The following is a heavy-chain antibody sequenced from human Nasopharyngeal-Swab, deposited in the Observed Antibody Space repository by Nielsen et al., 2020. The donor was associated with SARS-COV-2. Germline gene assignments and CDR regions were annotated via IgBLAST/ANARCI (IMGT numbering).Heavy chain of an antibody. Sequence: GESLKISCAASGFTFSDYYMSWIRQAPGKGLEWVSYISSSSSYTNYADSVKGRFTISRDNAKNSLYLQMNSLRAEDTAVYYCARVGRFLEWWEGGFDYWGQGTLVTGSS. CDR3: ARVGRFLEWWEGGFDY. CDR1: GFTFSDYY. V-gene: IGHV3-11*06. CDR2: ISSSSSYT. D-gene: IGHD3-3*01. J-gene: IGHJ4*02.